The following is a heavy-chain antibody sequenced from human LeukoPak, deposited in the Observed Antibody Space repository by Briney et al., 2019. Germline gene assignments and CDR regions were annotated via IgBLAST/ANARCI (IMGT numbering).Heavy chain of an antibody. CDR1: GGSISSGGYY. CDR3: ARDRRQLTQYPDAFDI. J-gene: IGHJ3*02. D-gene: IGHD1-1*01. CDR2: IYYSGST. Sequence: PSETLSLTCTVSGGSISSGGYYWSWIRQHPGKGLEWIGYIYYSGSTYYNPSLKSRVTISVDTSKNQFSLKLSSVTAADTAVYYCARDRRQLTQYPDAFDIWGQGTMVTVSS. V-gene: IGHV4-31*03.